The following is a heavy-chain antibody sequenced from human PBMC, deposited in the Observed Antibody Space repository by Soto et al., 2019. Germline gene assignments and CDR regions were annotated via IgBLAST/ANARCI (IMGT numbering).Heavy chain of an antibody. CDR1: GYTFTSYY. V-gene: IGHV1-46*01. Sequence: ASVKVSCKAFGYTFTSYYMHWMRQAPGQGLEWMGIINPSGGSTSYAQKFQGRVTMTRDTSTSTVYMELSSLRSEDTAVYYCARVGRADTAMEPYFDYWGQGTLVTVS. D-gene: IGHD5-18*01. CDR2: INPSGGST. CDR3: ARVGRADTAMEPYFDY. J-gene: IGHJ4*02.